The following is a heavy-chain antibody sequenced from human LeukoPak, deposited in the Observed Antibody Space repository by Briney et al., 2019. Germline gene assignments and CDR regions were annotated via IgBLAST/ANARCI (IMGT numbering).Heavy chain of an antibody. D-gene: IGHD2-21*02. J-gene: IGHJ4*02. Sequence: PPETLSLTCAVYGGSFSGYYWSWIRQPPGKGLEWIGEINHSGSTNYNPSLKSRVTISVDTSKNQFSLKLSSVTAADTAVYYCTRSYCGGDCYSTTTFDYWGQGTLVTVSS. CDR2: INHSGST. CDR1: GGSFSGYY. CDR3: TRSYCGGDCYSTTTFDY. V-gene: IGHV4-34*01.